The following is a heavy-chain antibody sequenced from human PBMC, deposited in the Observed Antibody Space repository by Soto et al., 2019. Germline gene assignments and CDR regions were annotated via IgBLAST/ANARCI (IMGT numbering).Heavy chain of an antibody. CDR2: IYSGGYT. D-gene: IGHD3-10*01. CDR3: GKPPGGGGY. Sequence: EVQLVESGGGLIQPGGSLRLSCAVSGFTVSNNYMSWVRQAPGKGLEGVSVIYSGGYTAYGDSVKGRFTISRDNSKNTLILQKKSRGADDPAVYFWGKPPGGGGYWGQGTLVTVSS. CDR1: GFTVSNNY. V-gene: IGHV3-53*01. J-gene: IGHJ4*02.